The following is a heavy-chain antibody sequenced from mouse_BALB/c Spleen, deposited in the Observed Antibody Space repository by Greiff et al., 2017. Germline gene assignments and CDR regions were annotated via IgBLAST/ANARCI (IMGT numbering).Heavy chain of an antibody. Sequence: EVQLQQSGAELVRSGASVKLSCTASGFNIKDYYMHWVKQRPEQGLEWIGWIDPENGDTEYAPKFQGKDTMTADTSSNTAYLQLSSLTSEDTAVYYCNYYGSSFYFDYWGQGTTLTVSS. CDR1: GFNIKDYY. J-gene: IGHJ2*01. CDR3: NYYGSSFYFDY. CDR2: IDPENGDT. D-gene: IGHD1-1*01. V-gene: IGHV14-4*02.